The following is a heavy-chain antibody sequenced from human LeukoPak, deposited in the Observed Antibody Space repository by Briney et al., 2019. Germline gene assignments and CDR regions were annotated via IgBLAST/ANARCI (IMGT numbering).Heavy chain of an antibody. D-gene: IGHD4-11*01. J-gene: IGHJ4*02. CDR3: ARGSTVIMLDC. CDR2: INPSGGCT. V-gene: IGHV1-46*01. CDR1: GYTFTNNY. Sequence: GASVKVSCKASGYTFTNNYLHWVRQAPGQGLEWMGIINPSGGCTNSAQKFQGRVTMTRDTSTSTVYMEVSSLRSEDTAVYYCARGSTVIMLDCWGQGTLVTVSS.